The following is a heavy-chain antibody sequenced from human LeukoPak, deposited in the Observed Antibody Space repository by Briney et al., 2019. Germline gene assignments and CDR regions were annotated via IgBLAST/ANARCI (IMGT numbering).Heavy chain of an antibody. CDR3: ARLGVCWFDA. V-gene: IGHV4-34*01. D-gene: IGHD3-10*01. CDR1: GGSFSGYY. Sequence: SETLSLTCAVYGGSFSGYYWSWIRQPPGKGLEWIGEINHSGSTNYNPSLKSRVTISVDTSKNQFSLKLSSVTAADTALYYCARLGVCWFDARGQGTLVTFSS. CDR2: INHSGST. J-gene: IGHJ5*02.